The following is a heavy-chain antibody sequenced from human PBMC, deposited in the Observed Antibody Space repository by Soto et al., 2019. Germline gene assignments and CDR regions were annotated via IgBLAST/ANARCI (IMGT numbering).Heavy chain of an antibody. J-gene: IGHJ6*02. D-gene: IGHD6-13*01. CDR1: GFTFSSYA. V-gene: IGHV3-64D*08. CDR2: ISSNGGST. Sequence: GGSLRLSCSASGFTFSSYAMHWVRQAPGKGLEYVSAISSNGGSTYYADSVKGRFTISRDNSKNTLYLQMSSLRAEDTAVYYCVKDHAYSSSWPPPSGYYYYGMDVWGQGTTVTVSS. CDR3: VKDHAYSSSWPPPSGYYYYGMDV.